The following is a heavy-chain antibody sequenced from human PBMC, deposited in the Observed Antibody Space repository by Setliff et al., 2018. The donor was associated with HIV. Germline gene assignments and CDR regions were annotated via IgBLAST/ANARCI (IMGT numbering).Heavy chain of an antibody. Sequence: SETLSLTCSVSGGSISSSSYYGGWIRQPPGKGLEWIGSIYYSGSTYYNPSLKSRVTISVDTSKNQFSLKLGSVTAADMAVYYCARSTYYYDSSGYDAFDIWGQGTMVTVSS. CDR3: ARSTYYYDSSGYDAFDI. D-gene: IGHD3-22*01. J-gene: IGHJ3*02. V-gene: IGHV4-39*07. CDR1: GGSISSSSYY. CDR2: IYYSGST.